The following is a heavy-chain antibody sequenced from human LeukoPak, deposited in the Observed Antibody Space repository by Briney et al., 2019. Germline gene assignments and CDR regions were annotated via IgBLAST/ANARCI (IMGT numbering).Heavy chain of an antibody. Sequence: TGGSLRLSCAASGFTFSSYWMHWVRQVPGKGLVWVARIKSDGGTTSYADSVKGRFTISRDNARNTLYLQMNSLRAEDTAVYYCARDDVVSGTGLGDYWGQGTLVTVSS. V-gene: IGHV3-74*01. CDR3: ARDDVVSGTGLGDY. J-gene: IGHJ4*02. CDR2: IKSDGGTT. CDR1: GFTFSSYW. D-gene: IGHD5/OR15-5a*01.